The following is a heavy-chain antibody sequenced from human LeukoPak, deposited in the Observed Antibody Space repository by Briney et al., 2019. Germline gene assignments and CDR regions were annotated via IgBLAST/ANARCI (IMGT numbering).Heavy chain of an antibody. CDR3: ARALRYYSDSSGYAFDY. CDR1: GGTFRSFA. J-gene: IGHJ4*02. V-gene: IGHV1-69*13. CDR2: IIPILRTA. Sequence: SVRVSCKASGGTFRSFAISWVRQAPGQGLEWMGGIIPILRTANYAQKFQGRVTITADESTSTAYMELSSLRSEDTAVYYCARALRYYSDSSGYAFDYWGQGTLVTVSS. D-gene: IGHD3-22*01.